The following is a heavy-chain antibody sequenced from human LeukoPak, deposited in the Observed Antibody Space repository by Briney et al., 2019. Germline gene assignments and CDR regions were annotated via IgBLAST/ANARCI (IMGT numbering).Heavy chain of an antibody. CDR3: ARHQFDYDSSGYYCGFDP. CDR2: IIPIFGTA. CDR1: GGTFSSYA. Sequence: EASVKVSCKASGGTFSSYAISWVRQAPGQGLEWMGGIIPIFGTANYAQKFQGRVTITTDESTSTAYMELSSLRSEDTAVYYCARHQFDYDSSGYYCGFDPWGQGTLVTVSS. V-gene: IGHV1-69*05. D-gene: IGHD3-22*01. J-gene: IGHJ5*02.